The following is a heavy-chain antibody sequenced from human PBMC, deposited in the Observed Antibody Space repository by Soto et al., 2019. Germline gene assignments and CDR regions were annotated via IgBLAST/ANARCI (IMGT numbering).Heavy chain of an antibody. V-gene: IGHV4-4*02. Sequence: QVQLQESGPGLVRPSGALSVTCAVSGDSISRSHWWSWVRQSPGKGLEWIVEISHSGTTNYNPSLKSRVTISGDKSKNQLSLKLTSVTAADTAVYYCARVRYDRSGFDHWGQGTLVSVSS. D-gene: IGHD3-22*01. CDR2: ISHSGTT. CDR3: ARVRYDRSGFDH. J-gene: IGHJ4*02. CDR1: GDSISRSHW.